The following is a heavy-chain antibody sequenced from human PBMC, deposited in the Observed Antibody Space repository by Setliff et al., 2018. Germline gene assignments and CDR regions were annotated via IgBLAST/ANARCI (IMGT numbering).Heavy chain of an antibody. V-gene: IGHV1-2*04. CDR1: GYTFTGYY. CDR2: INPNSGGT. D-gene: IGHD3-3*01. Sequence: ASVKVSCKASGYTFTGYYIHWVRQAPGQGLEWMGWINPNSGGTNCAQKFQGWVTMTRDTSISTAYMDLSSLRFEDTAVYYCARAQSWSGGPYYFDNWGQGTLGTVSS. CDR3: ARAQSWSGGPYYFDN. J-gene: IGHJ4*02.